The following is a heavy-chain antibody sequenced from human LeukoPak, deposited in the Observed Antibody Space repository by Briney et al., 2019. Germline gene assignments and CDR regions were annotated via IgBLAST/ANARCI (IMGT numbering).Heavy chain of an antibody. CDR2: ISPYNANT. CDR1: GYTFTTYG. J-gene: IGHJ6*02. CDR3: ARDLGYHLLTNYYYYGMDV. Sequence: ASVKVSCKTSGYTFTTYGISWVRQAPGQGLEWMGWISPYNANTNYAQKLQGRVTMTTDTSKSTAYMELRSLRSDDTAVYYCARDLGYHLLTNYYYYGMDVWGQGTTVTVSS. D-gene: IGHD2-2*01. V-gene: IGHV1-18*01.